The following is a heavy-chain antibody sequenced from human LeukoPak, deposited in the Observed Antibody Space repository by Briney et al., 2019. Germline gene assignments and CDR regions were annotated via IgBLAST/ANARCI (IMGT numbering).Heavy chain of an antibody. CDR1: GGSISSYY. CDR3: ARHPSSRGLYYFHY. J-gene: IGHJ4*02. CDR2: INYSGST. Sequence: SETLSLTCTVSGGSISSYYWSWIRHPPGEGLECIGYINYSGSTKYHPSLKSRVTISVDTSKNLFSLKVSSVTAADTAFYYCARHPSSRGLYYFHYWGQGTLVTVSS. D-gene: IGHD6-19*01. V-gene: IGHV4-59*08.